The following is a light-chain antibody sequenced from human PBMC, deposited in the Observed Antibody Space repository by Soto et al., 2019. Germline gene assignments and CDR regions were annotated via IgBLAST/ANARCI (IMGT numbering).Light chain of an antibody. V-gene: IGKV1-5*01. CDR2: DAS. Sequence: DIQMTQSPSTLSASVGDRVTITCRASQSISNWLARYQQKPGKAPKLLIYDASSLDSRVPSRFSGSGSGTEFTLTISSLQPDDFATYYCQQYNSYPYTFGQGTKVEIK. CDR3: QQYNSYPYT. CDR1: QSISNW. J-gene: IGKJ2*01.